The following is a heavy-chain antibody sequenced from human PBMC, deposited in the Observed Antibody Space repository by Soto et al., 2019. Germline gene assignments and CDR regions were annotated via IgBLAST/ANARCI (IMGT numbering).Heavy chain of an antibody. D-gene: IGHD2-21*02. CDR1: GGSISSGGYS. CDR2: IYHSGST. J-gene: IGHJ6*02. V-gene: IGHV4-30-2*01. Sequence: PSETLSLTCAVSGGSISSGGYSWSWIRQPPGKGLEWIGYIYHSGSTYYNPSLKRRVTISVDRSKNQFSLKLSSVTAADTAVYYCARGGVVVTDDYYYYYGMDVWGQGTTVTVSS. CDR3: ARGGVVVTDDYYYYYGMDV.